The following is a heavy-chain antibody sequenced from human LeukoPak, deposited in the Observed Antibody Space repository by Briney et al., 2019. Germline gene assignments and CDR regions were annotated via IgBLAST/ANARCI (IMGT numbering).Heavy chain of an antibody. CDR2: ISAYNGNT. Sequence: ASVKVSCKASGYTFTSYGISWVRQAPGQGLEWMGWISAYNGNTNYAQKLQGRVTMTTDTSTSTAYMELRSLKSDDTAVYYCARRGYDILTGQYSAHPWDQGTLVTVSS. CDR3: ARRGYDILTGQYSAHP. J-gene: IGHJ5*02. V-gene: IGHV1-18*01. D-gene: IGHD3-9*01. CDR1: GYTFTSYG.